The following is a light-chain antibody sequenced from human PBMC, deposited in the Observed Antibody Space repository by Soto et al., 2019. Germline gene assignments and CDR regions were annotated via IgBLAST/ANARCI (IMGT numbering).Light chain of an antibody. V-gene: IGKV3-20*01. CDR3: QQYASSPLT. CDR2: GAS. Sequence: EIVLTQSPGSLSLSPGERATLSCRASQTVGRNYLAWYQQKPGQTPRLLIHGASNRATGIPDRISGSGSGTDFPLIIIRLEPEDFAVYYCQQYASSPLTFGGGTKVEIK. J-gene: IGKJ4*01. CDR1: QTVGRNY.